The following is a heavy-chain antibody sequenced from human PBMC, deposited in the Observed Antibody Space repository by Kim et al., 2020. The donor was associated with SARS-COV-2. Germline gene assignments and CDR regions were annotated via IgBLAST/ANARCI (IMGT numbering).Heavy chain of an antibody. CDR1: GFTFRSYW. J-gene: IGHJ4*02. Sequence: GGSLRLSCAASGFTFRSYWMSWVRQAPGKGLEWVAHIKEDGSVKQYVDSVKGRFTISRDNAKNSLYLQMKSLRADDTAVYYCARDGVLSFTSSWDYWGQGSLVTVSS. CDR2: IKEDGSVK. CDR3: ARDGVLSFTSSWDY. V-gene: IGHV3-7*03. D-gene: IGHD3-16*02.